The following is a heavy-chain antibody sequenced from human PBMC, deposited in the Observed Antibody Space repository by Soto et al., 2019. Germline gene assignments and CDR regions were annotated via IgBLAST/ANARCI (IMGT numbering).Heavy chain of an antibody. Sequence: GSLRLSCAASGFSSSSYAMNWVRQAPGKGLEWLSFISHRGTTIYYADSAKGRFTISRDNARNSLYLEMNSLRDDDPAVYYCASLGFCTDINCNHYFYYYAMDVWGQGTTVTVSS. CDR3: ASLGFCTDINCNHYFYYYAMDV. CDR2: ISHRGTTI. CDR1: GFSSSSYA. J-gene: IGHJ6*02. D-gene: IGHD2-8*02. V-gene: IGHV3-48*02.